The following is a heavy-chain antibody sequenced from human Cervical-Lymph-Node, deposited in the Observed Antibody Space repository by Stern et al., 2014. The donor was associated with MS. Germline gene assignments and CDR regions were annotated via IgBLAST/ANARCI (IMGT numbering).Heavy chain of an antibody. V-gene: IGHV1-18*01. D-gene: IGHD1-14*01. CDR1: GYPFPSYG. J-gene: IGHJ3*02. CDR2: TSAYNGNT. CDR3: ARVAYLDRDAFDI. Sequence: VQLVESGSEVKKPGASVKVSCTPSGYPFPSYGFSWVRQAPGQGLEWMGWTSAYNGNTNYAQKLQGRVTMTTDTSTSTAYMELRSLRSDDTAVYYCARVAYLDRDAFDIWGQGTMVTVSS.